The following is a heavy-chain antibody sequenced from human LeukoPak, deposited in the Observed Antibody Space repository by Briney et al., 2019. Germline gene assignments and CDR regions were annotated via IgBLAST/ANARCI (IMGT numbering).Heavy chain of an antibody. Sequence: ASVKVSCKASGYTFTSYYMHWVRQAPGQGLEWMGIITPSDGSTTYAQKFQGRVTMTRDMSTSTVYMELSSLRSEDTAVYYCAGSSGYYKSIDYWGQGTLVTVSS. J-gene: IGHJ4*02. CDR1: GYTFTSYY. V-gene: IGHV1-46*01. CDR2: ITPSDGST. D-gene: IGHD3-22*01. CDR3: AGSSGYYKSIDY.